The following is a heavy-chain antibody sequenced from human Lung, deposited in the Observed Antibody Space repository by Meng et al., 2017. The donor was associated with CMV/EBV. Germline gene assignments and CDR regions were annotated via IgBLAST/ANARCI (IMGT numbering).Heavy chain of an antibody. CDR3: AAEALKEQWLVYYYGMDV. CDR2: IVVGSGNT. CDR1: GFTFTSSA. J-gene: IGHJ6*01. Sequence: SVXVSCKASGFTFTSSAVQWVRQARGQRLEWIGWIVVGSGNTNYAQKFQERVTITRDMSTSTAYMELSSLRSEDTAVYYCAAEALKEQWLVYYYGMDVWGQGNTVNGSS. V-gene: IGHV1-58*01. D-gene: IGHD6-19*01.